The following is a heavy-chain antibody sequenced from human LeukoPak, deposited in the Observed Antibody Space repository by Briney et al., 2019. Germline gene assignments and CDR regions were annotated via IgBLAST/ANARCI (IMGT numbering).Heavy chain of an antibody. CDR1: GYTFTSYG. V-gene: IGHV1-18*01. D-gene: IGHD3-10*01. J-gene: IGHJ5*02. Sequence: ASVKVSCKASGYTFTSYGISWVRQAPGQGLEWMGRISAYNGNTNYAQKLQGRVTMTTDTSTSTAYMELRSLRSDDTAVYYCARDRSSVMVRGVTDYNWFDPWGQGTLVTVSS. CDR2: ISAYNGNT. CDR3: ARDRSSVMVRGVTDYNWFDP.